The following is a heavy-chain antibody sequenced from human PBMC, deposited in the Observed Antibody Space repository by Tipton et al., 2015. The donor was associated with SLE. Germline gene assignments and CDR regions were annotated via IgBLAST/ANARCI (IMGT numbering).Heavy chain of an antibody. Sequence: QVQLVQSGSELRKPGASVKVSCKTSGYTFSNYAMIWVRQAPGQGLEWMGWINTKTGNPTYAQGFTGRFVFSLDTSVSTTYLQISSLEAEDTAVYYCARLDTSPFGVISWVDPWGQGALVTVSS. CDR3: ARLDTSPFGVISWVDP. D-gene: IGHD3-3*01. CDR2: INTKTGNP. CDR1: GYTFSNYA. V-gene: IGHV7-4-1*02. J-gene: IGHJ5*02.